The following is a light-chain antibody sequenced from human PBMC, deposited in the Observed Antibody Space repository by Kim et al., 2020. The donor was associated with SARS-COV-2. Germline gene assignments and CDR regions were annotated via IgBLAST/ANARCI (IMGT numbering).Light chain of an antibody. CDR1: KLGDKY. V-gene: IGLV3-1*01. CDR3: QAWDSSTSV. Sequence: VSPGQTASITCSGDKLGDKYACWYQQKPGQSPVLVIYQDSKRPSGIPERFSGSNSGNTASLTISGTQAMDEADYYCQAWDSSTSVFGTGTKVTVL. J-gene: IGLJ1*01. CDR2: QDS.